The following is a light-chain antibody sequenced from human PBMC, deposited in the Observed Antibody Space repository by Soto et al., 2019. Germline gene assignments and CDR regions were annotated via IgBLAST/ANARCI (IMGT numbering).Light chain of an antibody. CDR3: QQYNNWPIT. J-gene: IGKJ5*01. V-gene: IGKV3-15*01. Sequence: EIVMAQSPGTLSVSPGERATLSCRASQSVGSDLAWYQQKPGQAPRLVIYGASTRATGIPARFSGSGSGTEFTLTISSLQSEDFAVYYCQQYNNWPITFGQGTRLEN. CDR1: QSVGSD. CDR2: GAS.